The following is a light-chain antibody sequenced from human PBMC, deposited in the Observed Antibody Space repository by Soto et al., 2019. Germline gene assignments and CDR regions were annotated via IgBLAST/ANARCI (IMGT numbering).Light chain of an antibody. V-gene: IGKV3-11*01. CDR2: DAS. Sequence: EIVLTQSPATLSLSPGERATLSCRASQSVRTYLAWYQQKPGQAPTLLVYDASNRAAGIPARFSGSGSGTDFTLTISSLEPEDCAVYYCQQHNYWPRITFGQGTRLEIK. CDR3: QQHNYWPRIT. CDR1: QSVRTY. J-gene: IGKJ5*01.